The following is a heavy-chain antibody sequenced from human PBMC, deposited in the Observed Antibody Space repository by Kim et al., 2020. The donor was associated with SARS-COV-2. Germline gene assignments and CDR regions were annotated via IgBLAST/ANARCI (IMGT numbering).Heavy chain of an antibody. CDR2: ISWDGGNR. Sequence: GGSLRLSCAASGFTFDDYTMHWIRQIPGKGLEWVSLISWDGGNRYYTDSVKGRFTISRDNDKNSLYLHMKSLKIDDTAFYYCAQGHSSGYLSPIDYLGQG. CDR3: AQGHSSGYLSPIDY. D-gene: IGHD3-22*01. J-gene: IGHJ4*02. V-gene: IGHV3-43*01. CDR1: GFTFDDYT.